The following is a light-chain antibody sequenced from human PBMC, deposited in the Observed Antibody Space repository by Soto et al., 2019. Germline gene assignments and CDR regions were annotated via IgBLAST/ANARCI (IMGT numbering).Light chain of an antibody. Sequence: EIVLTQSPGTLSLSPGERATLSCRVSQSVSSSYLAWYQQKPGQAPRLLIYGASNRATGIPDRFSGSGSGTDFTLTISRLEPEDFAVYYCQQYGSSPSTFGPGTKVDIK. CDR3: QQYGSSPST. V-gene: IGKV3-20*01. CDR1: QSVSSSY. J-gene: IGKJ3*01. CDR2: GAS.